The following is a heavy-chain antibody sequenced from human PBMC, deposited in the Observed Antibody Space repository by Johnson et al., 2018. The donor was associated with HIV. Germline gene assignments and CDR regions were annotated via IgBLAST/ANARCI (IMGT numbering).Heavy chain of an antibody. CDR1: GFTFSNYA. J-gene: IGHJ3*02. V-gene: IGHV3-30-3*01. CDR3: ARDPDI. CDR2: ITYDGGNK. Sequence: QVQLLESGGGVVQPGRSLRLSCAASGFTFSNYAIHWVRQAPGKGLEWVALITYDGGNKYYADSVKGRFTISTDNSKNTLYLQMNSLRAEDTAVYYCARDPDIWGQGTMVTVSS.